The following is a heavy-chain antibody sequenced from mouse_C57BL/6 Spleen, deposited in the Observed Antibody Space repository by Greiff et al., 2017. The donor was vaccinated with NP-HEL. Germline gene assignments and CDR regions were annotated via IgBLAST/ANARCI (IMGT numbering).Heavy chain of an antibody. J-gene: IGHJ3*01. V-gene: IGHV1-80*01. CDR2: IYPGDGDT. CDR3: ARTNYYGATGWFAY. Sequence: QVQLQQSGAELVKPGASVKIFRKAFGYAFSSHWMNWVKQRPGKGPEWIGQIYPGDGDTNYNGKFKGKATLTADKSSSTAYMLLSSLTSEDSAVYYCARTNYYGATGWFAYWGQGTLVTVSA. CDR1: GYAFSSHW. D-gene: IGHD1-1*01.